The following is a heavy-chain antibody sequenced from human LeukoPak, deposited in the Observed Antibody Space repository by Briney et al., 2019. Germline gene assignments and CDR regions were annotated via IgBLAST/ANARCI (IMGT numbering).Heavy chain of an antibody. CDR3: AKDSGYSSGEGSFDY. D-gene: IGHD6-19*01. CDR1: GFTFSSYA. V-gene: IGHV3-23*01. J-gene: IGHJ4*02. CDR2: ISGSGGST. Sequence: GGSLRLSCAASGFTFSSYAMSRVRQAPGKGLEWVSAISGSGGSTYYADSVKGRFTISRDNSKNTLYLQVNSLRADDTAVYYCAKDSGYSSGEGSFDYWGQGTLVTVSS.